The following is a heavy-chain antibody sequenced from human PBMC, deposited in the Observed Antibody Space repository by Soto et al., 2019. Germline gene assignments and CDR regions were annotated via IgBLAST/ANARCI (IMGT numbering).Heavy chain of an antibody. CDR2: IYSGGST. V-gene: IGHV3-53*01. Sequence: GGSLSLSCAASGFHVSSNYMSWVRQAPGKGLEWVSVIYSGGSTYYADSVKGRFTISRDNSKNTLYLQMNSLRAEDTAVYYCARDFSGSYRMNAFDIWGQGTMVTVSS. J-gene: IGHJ3*02. CDR1: GFHVSSNY. D-gene: IGHD1-26*01. CDR3: ARDFSGSYRMNAFDI.